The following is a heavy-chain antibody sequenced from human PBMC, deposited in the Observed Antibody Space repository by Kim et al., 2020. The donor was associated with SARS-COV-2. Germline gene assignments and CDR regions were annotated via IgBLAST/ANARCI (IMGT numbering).Heavy chain of an antibody. CDR1: GFTFSSYG. Sequence: GGSLRLSCAASGFTFSSYGMHWVRQAPGKGLEWVAVISYDGSDKYYADSVKGRFTISRDNSKNTLYLQMNSLRAEDTAVYYCASPRYFDWLLLDYWGQGTLVTVSS. CDR2: ISYDGSDK. D-gene: IGHD3-9*01. J-gene: IGHJ4*02. V-gene: IGHV3-30*03. CDR3: ASPRYFDWLLLDY.